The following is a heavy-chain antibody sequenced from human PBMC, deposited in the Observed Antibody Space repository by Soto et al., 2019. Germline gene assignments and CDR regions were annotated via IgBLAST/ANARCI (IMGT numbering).Heavy chain of an antibody. J-gene: IGHJ6*02. V-gene: IGHV3-30*03. D-gene: IGHD3-3*01. CDR3: APPLGGTYDFWSGYRRGGFHYYAMDV. CDR1: GFIFSSYG. CDR2: ISYDGRNT. Sequence: PAGVLRLSCAASGFIFSSYGMHWVRQAPGKGLEWVASISYDGRNTGYTDSVKGRFTISRDNSENTLYLQMNSLRDEDTAVYYCAPPLGGTYDFWSGYRRGGFHYYAMDVWGQGTTVTVSS.